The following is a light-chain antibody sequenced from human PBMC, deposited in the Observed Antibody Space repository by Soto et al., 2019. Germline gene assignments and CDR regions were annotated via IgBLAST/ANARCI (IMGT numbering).Light chain of an antibody. J-gene: IGKJ1*01. CDR2: AAS. CDR3: QQTYSVPAT. V-gene: IGKV1-39*01. CDR1: QNIRNY. Sequence: IQMTQSPSSLSASVGDRVTITCRTTQNIRNYLNWYQQKPGKAPKLLIYAASGLQSGVPSRFSASGSGTDFTLTISYLQPEDFAAYYCQQTYSVPATFGQGTNVE.